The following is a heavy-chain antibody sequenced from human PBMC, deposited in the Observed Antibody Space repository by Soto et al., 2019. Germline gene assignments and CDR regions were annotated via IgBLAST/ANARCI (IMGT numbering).Heavy chain of an antibody. CDR2: VYYSGTT. CDR1: GGSVSTKTYY. J-gene: IGHJ5*02. CDR3: VRDYLLAGFDT. V-gene: IGHV4-61*01. Sequence: SETLSLTCSVSGGSVSTKTYYWSWIRQPPGKRLEWIGYVYYSGTTNYNPSLKSRVGMSIDTSKNQFSLELKSVTAADTATYYCVRDYLLAGFDTWGQGILVTVSS. D-gene: IGHD6-19*01.